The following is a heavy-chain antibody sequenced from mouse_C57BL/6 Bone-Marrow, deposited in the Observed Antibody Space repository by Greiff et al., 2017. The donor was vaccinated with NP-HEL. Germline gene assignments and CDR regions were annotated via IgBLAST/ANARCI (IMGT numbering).Heavy chain of an antibody. V-gene: IGHV1-69*01. Sequence: QVQLQQPGAELVMPGASVKLSCKASGYTFTSYWMHWVKQRPGQGLEWIGEIDPSDSYTNYNQKFKGKSTLTVDKSSSTAYMQLSSLTSEDAAVYYCARGLRSLDWGQGTLVTVSA. CDR3: ARGLRSLD. D-gene: IGHD1-1*01. CDR2: IDPSDSYT. J-gene: IGHJ3*01. CDR1: GYTFTSYW.